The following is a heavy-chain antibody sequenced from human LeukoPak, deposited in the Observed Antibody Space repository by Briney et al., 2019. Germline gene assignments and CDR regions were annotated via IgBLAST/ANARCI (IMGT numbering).Heavy chain of an antibody. D-gene: IGHD4-17*01. V-gene: IGHV3-23*01. CDR1: AFTFSSYA. CDR3: AKGVNFDYGDNYCYFDF. J-gene: IGHJ2*01. CDR2: ISGSGHST. Sequence: PGGSLRLSCAASAFTFSSYAMTWVRQAPGKGLEWVSTISGSGHSTYYADSVKGRFTISRVNSKNTLYLQMSSLSAGDTALYYCAKGVNFDYGDNYCYFDFWGRGTRVTVSS.